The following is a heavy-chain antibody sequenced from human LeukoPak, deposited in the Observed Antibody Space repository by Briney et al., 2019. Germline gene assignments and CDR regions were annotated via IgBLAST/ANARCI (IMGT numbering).Heavy chain of an antibody. V-gene: IGHV3-23*03. CDR2: IYSGGST. Sequence: GGSLRLSCAASGFTFDDYGMSWVRQAPGKGLEWVSVIYSGGSTYYADSVKGRFTISRDNSKNTLYLQMNSLRAEDTAVYYCALVPAALPDAFDIWGQGTMVTVSS. CDR3: ALVPAALPDAFDI. J-gene: IGHJ3*02. CDR1: GFTFDDYG. D-gene: IGHD2-2*02.